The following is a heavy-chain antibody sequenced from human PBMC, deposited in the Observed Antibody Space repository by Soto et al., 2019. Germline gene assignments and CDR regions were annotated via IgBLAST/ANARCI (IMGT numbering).Heavy chain of an antibody. CDR2: ISSSSSYI. J-gene: IGHJ4*02. D-gene: IGHD6-13*01. CDR1: GFTFSSYI. CDR3: ARDGIAAAEDFDY. Sequence: GGSLRLSCAASGFTFSSYIMNWVRQAPGKGLEWVSSISSSSSYIYYADSVKGRFTISRDNAKNSLYLQMNSLRAEDTAVYYCARDGIAAAEDFDYWGQGTLVTVSS. V-gene: IGHV3-21*01.